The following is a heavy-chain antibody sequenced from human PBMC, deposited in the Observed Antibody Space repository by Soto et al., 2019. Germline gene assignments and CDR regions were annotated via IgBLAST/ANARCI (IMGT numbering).Heavy chain of an antibody. Sequence: ASVKVSCKAPADTFTSYYIHWVRQAPGHGLEWMGIINPNGGSTRFAQTFQGRITMTTDTSTSTVYMELRSLRSEDTAVYYCARVLTWLDRCFDYWGQGTLVTVSS. CDR3: ARVLTWLDRCFDY. CDR1: ADTFTSYY. D-gene: IGHD6-19*01. V-gene: IGHV1-46*01. CDR2: INPNGGST. J-gene: IGHJ4*02.